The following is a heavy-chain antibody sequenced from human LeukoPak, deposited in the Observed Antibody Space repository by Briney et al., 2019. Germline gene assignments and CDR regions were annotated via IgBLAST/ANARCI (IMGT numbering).Heavy chain of an antibody. J-gene: IGHJ5*01. V-gene: IGHV3-74*01. D-gene: IGHD2-15*01. Sequence: GGSLRLSCAASGVTFSSHSMHWVRQAPGKGLVWVSGISRDGTSTNYADAVKGRFTISRDNAKNTLYLQMNSLRVEDTAVYSCARGWYGPDSCGQGTLVTVSS. CDR2: ISRDGTST. CDR1: GVTFSSHS. CDR3: ARGWYGPDS.